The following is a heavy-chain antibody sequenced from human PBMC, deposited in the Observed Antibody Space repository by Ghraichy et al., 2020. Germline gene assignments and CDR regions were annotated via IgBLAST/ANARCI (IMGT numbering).Heavy chain of an antibody. V-gene: IGHV6-1*01. CDR1: GDSVSSNSAA. CDR2: TYYRSKWYN. J-gene: IGHJ2*01. D-gene: IGHD2-15*01. Sequence: SQTLSLTCAISGDSVSSNSAAWNWIRQSPSRGLEWLGRTYYRSKWYNDYAVSVKSRITINPDTSKNQFSLQLNSVTPEDTAVYYCARDRPARLGYCSGGSCYKGAYWYFDLWGRGTLVTVSS. CDR3: ARDRPARLGYCSGGSCYKGAYWYFDL.